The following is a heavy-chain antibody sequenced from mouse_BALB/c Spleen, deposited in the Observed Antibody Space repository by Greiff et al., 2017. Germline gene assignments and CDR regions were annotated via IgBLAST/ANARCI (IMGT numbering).Heavy chain of an antibody. CDR3: ARRGLLYYFDY. J-gene: IGHJ2*01. CDR2: ISSGGGST. CDR1: GFAFSSYD. V-gene: IGHV5-12-1*01. D-gene: IGHD3-1*01. Sequence: EVQLVESGGGLVKPGGSLKLSCAASGFAFSSYDMSWVRQTPEKRLEWVAYISSGGGSTYYPDTVKGRFTISRDNAKNTLYLQMSSLKSEDTAMYYCARRGLLYYFDYWGQGTTLTVAS.